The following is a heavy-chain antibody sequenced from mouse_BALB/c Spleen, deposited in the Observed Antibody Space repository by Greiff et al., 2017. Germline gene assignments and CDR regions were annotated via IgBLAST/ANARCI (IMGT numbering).Heavy chain of an antibody. CDR3: ARSNYYGSSSYAMDY. Sequence: QVQLQQPGAELVKPGASVKLSCKGSGYTFTDYAMHWVKQSHAKSLEWIGVISTYSGNTNYNQKFKGKATMTVDKSSSTAYMELARLTSEDSAIYYCARSNYYGSSSYAMDYWGQGTSVTVSS. CDR1: GYTFTDYA. D-gene: IGHD1-1*01. J-gene: IGHJ4*01. CDR2: ISTYSGNT. V-gene: IGHV1S137*01.